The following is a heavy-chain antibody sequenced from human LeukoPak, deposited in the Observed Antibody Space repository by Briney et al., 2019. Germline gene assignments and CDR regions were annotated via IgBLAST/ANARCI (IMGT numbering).Heavy chain of an antibody. CDR2: IRYDGSNK. Sequence: GGSLRLSCAASGFTFSSYGMHWVRQAPGKGLEWVAFIRYDGSNKYYADSVKGRFTISRDNSKNPLYLQMNSLRAEDTAVYYCAKERDILTGMYYFDYWGQGTLVTVSS. V-gene: IGHV3-30*02. J-gene: IGHJ4*02. D-gene: IGHD3-9*01. CDR3: AKERDILTGMYYFDY. CDR1: GFTFSSYG.